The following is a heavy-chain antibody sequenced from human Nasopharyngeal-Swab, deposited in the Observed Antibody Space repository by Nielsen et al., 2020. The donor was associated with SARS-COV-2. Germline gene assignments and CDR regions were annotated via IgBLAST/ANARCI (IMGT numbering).Heavy chain of an antibody. CDR3: ARLGITMVRGVSGGYYFDY. CDR2: IYPGDSDT. D-gene: IGHD3-10*01. J-gene: IGHJ4*02. CDR1: GYTFTSYG. V-gene: IGHV5-51*01. Sequence: KVSCKASGYTFTSYGISWVRQMPGKGLEWMGIIYPGDSDTRYSPSFQGQVTISADKSISTAYLQWSSLKASDTAMYYCARLGITMVRGVSGGYYFDYWGQGTLVTVSS.